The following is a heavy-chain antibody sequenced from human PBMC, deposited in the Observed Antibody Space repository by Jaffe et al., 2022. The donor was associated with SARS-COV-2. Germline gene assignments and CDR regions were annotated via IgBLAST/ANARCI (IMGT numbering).Heavy chain of an antibody. Sequence: QVQLQQWGAGLLKPSETLSLTCAVYGGSFSGYYWSWIRQPPGKGLEWIGEINHSGSTNYNPSLKSRVTISVDTSKNQFSLKLSSVTAADTAVYYCARGAATDYDFWSGYYYYYGMDVWGQGTTVTVSS. J-gene: IGHJ6*02. V-gene: IGHV4-34*01. CDR2: INHSGST. CDR1: GGSFSGYY. CDR3: ARGAATDYDFWSGYYYYYGMDV. D-gene: IGHD3-3*01.